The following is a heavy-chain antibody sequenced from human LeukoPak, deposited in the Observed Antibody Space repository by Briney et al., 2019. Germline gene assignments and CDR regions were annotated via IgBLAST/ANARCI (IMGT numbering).Heavy chain of an antibody. CDR2: IRYDGRNK. D-gene: IGHD3-16*02. CDR1: GFTFSSYG. Sequence: GGSLRLSCAASGFTFSSYGMHWVRQAPGKGLEWVAFIRYDGRNKYYADSVKGRFTISRDNSKNTLYLQMNSLKTEDTAVYYCTTDTFGGVIVRIFDYWGQGTLVTVSS. CDR3: TTDTFGGVIVRIFDY. J-gene: IGHJ4*02. V-gene: IGHV3-30*02.